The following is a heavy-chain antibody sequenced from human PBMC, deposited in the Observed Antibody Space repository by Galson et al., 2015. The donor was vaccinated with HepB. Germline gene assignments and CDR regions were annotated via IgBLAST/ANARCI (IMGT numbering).Heavy chain of an antibody. CDR1: GFTFSSYV. J-gene: IGHJ6*02. D-gene: IGHD6-13*01. CDR2: ISFDGTKD. V-gene: IGHV3-30*03. CDR3: ARRRLVAAGMWVNYYYYDMDV. Sequence: SLRLSCAASGFTFSSYVMHWVRQVPGKGLQWVAVISFDGTKDIYPKSMKGRFTISRDNSKNTVYVQMNSLRAEDTAVYYCARRRLVAAGMWVNYYYYDMDVWGQGTTVTVSS.